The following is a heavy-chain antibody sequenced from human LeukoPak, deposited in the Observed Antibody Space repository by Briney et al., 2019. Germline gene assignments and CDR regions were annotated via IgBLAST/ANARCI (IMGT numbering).Heavy chain of an antibody. Sequence: GGSLRLSCVASGFTFNTYWMNWVRQAPGKGLEWVANIKQDGSDKYYVDSVKGRFTISRDNAKNTLYLQMNSLRAEDTAVYYRAKDQAGVVPAAIPFAFDIWGQGTMVTVSS. CDR1: GFTFNTYW. J-gene: IGHJ3*02. D-gene: IGHD2-2*01. V-gene: IGHV3-7*01. CDR3: AKDQAGVVPAAIPFAFDI. CDR2: IKQDGSDK.